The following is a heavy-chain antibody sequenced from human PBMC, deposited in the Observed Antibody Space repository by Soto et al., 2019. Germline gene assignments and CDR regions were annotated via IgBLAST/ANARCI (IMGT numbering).Heavy chain of an antibody. CDR2: INPSGGST. Sequence: QVQLVQSGAEVKKPGASVKVSCKASGYTFTSYYMHWVRQAPGQGLEWMGIINPSGGSTSYAQKFQGRVTMTRDTSTSTVYMELSSLRSEDTAVYYCARDQGIAAAGGAFDIWGQGTMVTVSS. V-gene: IGHV1-46*01. J-gene: IGHJ3*02. D-gene: IGHD6-13*01. CDR3: ARDQGIAAAGGAFDI. CDR1: GYTFTSYY.